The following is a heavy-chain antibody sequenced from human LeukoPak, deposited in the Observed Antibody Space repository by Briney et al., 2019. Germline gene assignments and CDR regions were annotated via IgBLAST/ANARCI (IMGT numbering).Heavy chain of an antibody. D-gene: IGHD4-11*01. CDR3: ANDYRGAFDY. Sequence: GGSLTLSCAASEFTFINAWMSWVRQAPGEGLEWVGRIKSKSDGGTTDYAAPVKGRFTISRDDSKNTLYLQMNSLKTEDTATYYCANDYRGAFDYWGQGTLVTVSS. J-gene: IGHJ4*02. CDR1: EFTFINAW. V-gene: IGHV3-15*01. CDR2: IKSKSDGGTT.